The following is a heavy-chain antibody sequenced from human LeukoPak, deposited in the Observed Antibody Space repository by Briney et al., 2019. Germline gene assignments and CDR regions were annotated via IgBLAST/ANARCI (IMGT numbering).Heavy chain of an antibody. V-gene: IGHV4-30-4*07. CDR3: ARVPRYGDVYYYYYYMDV. D-gene: IGHD4-17*01. Sequence: SETLSLTGAVSGGSISSGGYSWSWIRQPPGKGLERVGYIFYSGSTYYNPSLKSRVTISVDTSKNQFSLKLSSVTAADTAVYYCARVPRYGDVYYYYYYMDVWGKGTTVTVSS. CDR2: IFYSGST. CDR1: GGSISSGGYS. J-gene: IGHJ6*03.